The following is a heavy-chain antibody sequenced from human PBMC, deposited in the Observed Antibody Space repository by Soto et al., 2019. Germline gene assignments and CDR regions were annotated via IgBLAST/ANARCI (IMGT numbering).Heavy chain of an antibody. D-gene: IGHD1-26*01. J-gene: IGHJ4*02. CDR1: GYTFSNYG. CDR2: ISAYNGKT. CDR3: ARASGGGVGTTSY. V-gene: IGHV1-18*01. Sequence: QVQLVQSGAEVKKPGASAKVSCKASGYTFSNYGINWMRQVPGQGLEWMGWISAYNGKTNYAQRFQGRVSMTTDTSTNTAYMEQTSLRSDDTAVYYCARASGGGVGTTSYWGQGTLVTVSS.